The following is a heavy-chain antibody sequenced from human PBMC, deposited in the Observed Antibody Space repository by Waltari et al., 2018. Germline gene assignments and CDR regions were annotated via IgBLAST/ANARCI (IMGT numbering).Heavy chain of an antibody. CDR1: GYSISSGYY. CDR2: IYQSGST. J-gene: IGHJ5*02. Sequence: QVQLQESGPGLVKPSETLSLTCPVYGYSISSGYYWGWIRQPPGKGLEWIGSIYQSGSTYYNPSLKSRVTISVDTSKNQFSLKLSSVTAADTAVYYCARGLRLYNSNYGAWGQGTLVTVSS. V-gene: IGHV4-38-2*02. D-gene: IGHD4-4*01. CDR3: ARGLRLYNSNYGA.